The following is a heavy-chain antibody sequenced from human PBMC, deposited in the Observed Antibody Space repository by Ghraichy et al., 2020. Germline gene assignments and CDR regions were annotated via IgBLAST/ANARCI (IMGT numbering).Heavy chain of an antibody. CDR3: AKAGGRTFYYYYMDV. CDR2: ISWDGGST. D-gene: IGHD1-14*01. CDR1: GFTFDDYA. V-gene: IGHV3-43D*03. J-gene: IGHJ6*03. Sequence: GSLRLSCAASGFTFDDYAMHWVRQAPGKGLEWVSLISWDGGSTYYADSVKGRFTISRDNSKNSLYLQMNSLRAEDTALYYCAKAGGRTFYYYYMDVWGKGTTVTVSS.